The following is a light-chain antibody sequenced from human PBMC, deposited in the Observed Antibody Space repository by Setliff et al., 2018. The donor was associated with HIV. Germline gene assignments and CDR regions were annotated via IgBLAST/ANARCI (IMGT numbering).Light chain of an antibody. CDR3: CSYTSRNTLV. CDR1: SSDVGGYKY. V-gene: IGLV2-14*01. Sequence: QSALTQPASVSGSPGQSITIPCTGTSSDVGGYKYVYWNQQHPGKAPKLMIYEVSNRPSGLSNRFSGSKSGNTASLTISGLQAQDEADYYCCSYTSRNTLVFGTGTK. J-gene: IGLJ1*01. CDR2: EVS.